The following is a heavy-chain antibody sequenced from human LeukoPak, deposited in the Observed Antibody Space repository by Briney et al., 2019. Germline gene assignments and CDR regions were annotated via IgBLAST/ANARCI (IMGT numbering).Heavy chain of an antibody. CDR1: GFTVSSNF. D-gene: IGHD3-10*01. J-gene: IGHJ4*02. CDR2: IYSISST. Sequence: GGSLRLSCAASGFTVSSNFMSWVRQAPGKGLEWVSVIYSISSTYYADSVKGRFTISRDNSKNALYLQMNSLRAEDTAVYYCVRDSDTLGFDLWGQGTLVTVSS. V-gene: IGHV3-53*01. CDR3: VRDSDTLGFDL.